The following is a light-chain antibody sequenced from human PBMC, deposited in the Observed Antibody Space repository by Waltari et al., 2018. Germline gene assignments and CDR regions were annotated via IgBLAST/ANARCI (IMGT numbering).Light chain of an antibody. CDR2: LHS. V-gene: IGKV2-28*01. CDR1: QCLLHSNGYPY. J-gene: IGKJ2*01. CDR3: MQALQTPYT. Sequence: DIVMTQPQLSLPVTPGEPASNSYRSSQCLLHSNGYPYLDWYLQKTGQSPQLLIYLHSDRASGVPDKFSASGAGTDFTLKISRVEAEDVGVYYCMQALQTPYTFGQGTKLEIK.